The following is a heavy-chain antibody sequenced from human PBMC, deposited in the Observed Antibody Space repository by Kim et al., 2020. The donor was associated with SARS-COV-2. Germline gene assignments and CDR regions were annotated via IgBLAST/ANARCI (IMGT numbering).Heavy chain of an antibody. CDR1: GYTLTELS. J-gene: IGHJ5*02. Sequence: ASVKVSCKVSGYTLTELSMHWVRQAPGKGLEWMGGFDPEDGETIYAQKFQVRVTMTEDTSTDTAYMELSSLRSEDTAVYYCATGRDSSGWYNNWFDPWGQGTLVTVSS. CDR2: FDPEDGET. D-gene: IGHD6-19*01. V-gene: IGHV1-24*01. CDR3: ATGRDSSGWYNNWFDP.